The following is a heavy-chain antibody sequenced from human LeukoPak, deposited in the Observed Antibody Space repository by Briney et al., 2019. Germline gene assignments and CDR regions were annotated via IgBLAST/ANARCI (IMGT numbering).Heavy chain of an antibody. J-gene: IGHJ6*02. Sequence: SVKVSCKASGGTFSSYAISWVRQAPGQGLEWMGGIIPIFGTANYAQKFQGRVTITADESTSTAYMELSSLRSEDTAVYYCARDHCSANSCYEDYYNGLAVWGQGTTVAVSS. D-gene: IGHD2-2*01. V-gene: IGHV1-69*01. CDR3: ARDHCSANSCYEDYYNGLAV. CDR1: GGTFSSYA. CDR2: IIPIFGTA.